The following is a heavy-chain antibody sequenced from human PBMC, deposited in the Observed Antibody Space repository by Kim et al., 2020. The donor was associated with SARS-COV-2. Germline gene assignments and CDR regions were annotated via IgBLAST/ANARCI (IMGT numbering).Heavy chain of an antibody. J-gene: IGHJ4*02. Sequence: GGSLRLSCAATGFTFSNYGISWVRQAPGKGLEWVAVISGSGFSTNYADSVNGRFTITRDNSKNTVYLQVNSLRAEDSAVYYCATRDTSDWHYFECWGQGT. CDR2: ISGSGFST. CDR3: ATRDTSDWHYFEC. CDR1: GFTFSNYG. V-gene: IGHV3-23*01. D-gene: IGHD2-21*02.